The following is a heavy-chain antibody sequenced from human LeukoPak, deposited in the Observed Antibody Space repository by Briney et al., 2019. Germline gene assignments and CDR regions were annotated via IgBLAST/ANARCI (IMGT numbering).Heavy chain of an antibody. CDR3: ARDRAGAQSWVALDP. Sequence: GGSLRLSCAASGFTVSNDYMAWVRQAPGRGLEWVSLIYGDGTTFYTDSVKGRYTISRDNFKNTLYLQMSSLRPEDTALYYCARDRAGAQSWVALDPWGQGTLVTVSS. CDR2: IYGDGTT. J-gene: IGHJ5*02. CDR1: GFTVSNDY. V-gene: IGHV3-66*02. D-gene: IGHD3-10*01.